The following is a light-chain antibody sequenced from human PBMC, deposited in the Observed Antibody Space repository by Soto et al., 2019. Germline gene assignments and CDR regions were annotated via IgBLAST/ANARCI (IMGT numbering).Light chain of an antibody. V-gene: IGLV2-14*01. CDR3: SSYTSSSTLGV. CDR2: EVS. Sequence: QSALTQPASVSGSPGQSITISCTGTSSDVGGYNYVSWYQQHPGKAPKLMIYEVSNRHSGVSNRFSGSKSGNTASLTISGLQAEDEADYYCSSYTSSSTLGVFGTGTTVTVL. CDR1: SSDVGGYNY. J-gene: IGLJ1*01.